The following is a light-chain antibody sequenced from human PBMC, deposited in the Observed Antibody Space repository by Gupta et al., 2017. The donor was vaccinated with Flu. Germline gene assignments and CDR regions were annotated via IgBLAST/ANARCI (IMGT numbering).Light chain of an antibody. CDR3: QSAVSSGTSRV. V-gene: IGLV3-25*03. CDR1: ALPNQY. CDR2: KDS. J-gene: IGLJ3*02. Sequence: SGDALPNQYAYWYQQKPGQAPVLVIYKDSERPSGIPERFSGSSSGTTLTLTISGVQAEDEADYYCQSAVSSGTSRVFGGGTKLTVL.